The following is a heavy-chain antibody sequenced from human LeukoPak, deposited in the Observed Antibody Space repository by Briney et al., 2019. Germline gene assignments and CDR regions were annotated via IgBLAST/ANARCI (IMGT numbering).Heavy chain of an antibody. CDR1: GGSICSYY. Sequence: SETLSLTCTVSGGSICSYYWSWIRQPPGKGLEWIGYIYYSGSTNYNPSLQSRVTISVDMSKDQFSLKLSSVTAADTAVYYCARVAYYYGTGSYYNPAHFDYWGQGTLVTVSS. CDR3: ARVAYYYGTGSYYNPAHFDY. V-gene: IGHV4-59*01. CDR2: IYYSGST. J-gene: IGHJ4*02. D-gene: IGHD3-10*01.